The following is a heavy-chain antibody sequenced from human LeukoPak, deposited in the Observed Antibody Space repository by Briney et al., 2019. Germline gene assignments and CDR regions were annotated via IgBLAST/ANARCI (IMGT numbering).Heavy chain of an antibody. D-gene: IGHD4-11*01. V-gene: IGHV1-2*02. CDR3: ATRRSTARGFDY. J-gene: IGHJ4*02. CDR1: GYTFTSHA. CDR2: INPNSGGT. Sequence: ASVKVSCKASGYTFTSHAINWVRQAPGQGLEWMGWINPNSGGTNYAQKFQGRVTMTRDTSISTAYMELSRLRSDDTAVYYCATRRSTARGFDYWGQGTLVTVSS.